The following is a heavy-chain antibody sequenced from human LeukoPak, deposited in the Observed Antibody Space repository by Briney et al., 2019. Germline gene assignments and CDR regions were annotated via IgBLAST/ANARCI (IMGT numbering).Heavy chain of an antibody. CDR2: INSDGSEG. J-gene: IGHJ4*02. CDR3: ARGYSSGLHFDY. D-gene: IGHD6-19*01. Sequence: GGSLRLSCAVSGFTFSGFWMSWSRQAPGKGLEWVASINSDGSEGYYADVVKGRFTISRDNAKNTLYLQMNSLRAEDTAVYYCARGYSSGLHFDYWGQGTLVTVSS. CDR1: GFTFSGFW. V-gene: IGHV3-7*01.